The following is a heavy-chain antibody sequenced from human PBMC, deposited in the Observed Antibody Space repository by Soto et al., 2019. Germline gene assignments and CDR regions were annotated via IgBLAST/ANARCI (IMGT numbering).Heavy chain of an antibody. Sequence: PGGSLRLSCAASGFTFSSYSMNCVRQAPGKGLEWFSSISSSSSYIYYADSVKGRFTISRDNAKNSLYLQMNSLRAEDTAVYYCARVADKAAAGYYYYYGMDVWGQGTTVTVSS. CDR3: ARVADKAAAGYYYYYGMDV. CDR1: GFTFSSYS. CDR2: ISSSSSYI. V-gene: IGHV3-21*01. J-gene: IGHJ6*02. D-gene: IGHD6-13*01.